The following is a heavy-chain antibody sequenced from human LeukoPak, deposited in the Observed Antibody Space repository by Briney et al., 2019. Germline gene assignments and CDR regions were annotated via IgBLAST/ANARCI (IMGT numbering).Heavy chain of an antibody. Sequence: SETLSLTCTVSGGSISSSSCYWGWIRQPPGKGLEWIGSIYYSGSTYYNPSLKSRVTISVDTSKNQFSLKLSSVTAADTAVYYCARLRLYGSGSYYLDYWGQGTLVTVSS. CDR2: IYYSGST. CDR3: ARLRLYGSGSYYLDY. CDR1: GGSISSSSCY. V-gene: IGHV4-39*01. J-gene: IGHJ4*02. D-gene: IGHD3-10*01.